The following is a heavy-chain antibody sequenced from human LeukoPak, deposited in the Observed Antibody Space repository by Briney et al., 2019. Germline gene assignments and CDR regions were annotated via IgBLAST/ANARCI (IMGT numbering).Heavy chain of an antibody. CDR1: GGTFISYA. D-gene: IGHD3-22*01. CDR2: IISIFGIA. Sequence: ASVKVSCKASGGTFISYAISWVRQAPGQGLEWMGRIISIFGIANYAQRFQGRVTITADKSTSTAYMELSSLRSEDTAVYYCARLDSSGEGLDYWGQGTLVTVSS. CDR3: ARLDSSGEGLDY. J-gene: IGHJ4*02. V-gene: IGHV1-69*04.